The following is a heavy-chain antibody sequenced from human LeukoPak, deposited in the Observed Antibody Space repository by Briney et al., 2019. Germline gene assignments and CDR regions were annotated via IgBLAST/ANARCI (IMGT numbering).Heavy chain of an antibody. V-gene: IGHV3-11*01. J-gene: IGHJ4*02. CDR3: ARDYCSGGSCYHYFDY. Sequence: GGSLRLSCAAYGFTFSDYYMSWIRQAPGKGLEWVSYISSSGSTIYYADSVKGRFTISRDNAKNSLYLQMNSLRAEDTAVYYCARDYCSGGSCYHYFDYWGQGTLVTVSS. CDR2: ISSSGSTI. CDR1: GFTFSDYY. D-gene: IGHD2-15*01.